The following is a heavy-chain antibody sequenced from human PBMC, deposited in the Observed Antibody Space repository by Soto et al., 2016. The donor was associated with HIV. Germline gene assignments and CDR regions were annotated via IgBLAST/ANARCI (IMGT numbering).Heavy chain of an antibody. CDR1: GGSISRSSYY. Sequence: QLQLQESGPGLAKPSETLSLTCSVSGGSISRSSYYWGWIRQPPGKALEWIGSIYNNGNTYYNPSLKSRVTISVDTSKNQFSLKLSSATAADAAIYYCARHGARVTLTGTSFDQWGQGPWSPSPX. V-gene: IGHV4-39*01. CDR2: IYNNGNT. CDR3: ARHGARVTLTGTSFDQ. J-gene: IGHJ4*02. D-gene: IGHD3-9*01.